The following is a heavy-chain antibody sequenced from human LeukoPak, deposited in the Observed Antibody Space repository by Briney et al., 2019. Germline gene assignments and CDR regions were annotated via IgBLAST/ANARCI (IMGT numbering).Heavy chain of an antibody. CDR1: GVSLSTSGVG. D-gene: IGHD6-19*01. J-gene: IGHJ4*02. CDR3: AHWREDSSGWYASDY. V-gene: IGHV2-5*02. Sequence: SGPTLAKPTQTLTLTCTFSGVSLSTSGVGVGWIRQPQGKALEWLALIYWDDDKRYSPSLKSRLTITKDTSKNQVVLTMTNMDPVDTATYYCAHWREDSSGWYASDYWGQGTLVTVSS. CDR2: IYWDDDK.